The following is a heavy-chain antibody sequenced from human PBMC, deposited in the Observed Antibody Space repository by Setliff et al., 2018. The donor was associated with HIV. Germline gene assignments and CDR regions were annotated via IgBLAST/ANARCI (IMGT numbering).Heavy chain of an antibody. Sequence: LSLTCTVSGGSISSHYWSWIRQPPGKGLEWIGYMFYNGRSNYNPSLKSRATISVDASKNRFSLKLRSVTAADTAVYYCARGNPLRWNAFAFDIWGQGTMVTVSS. J-gene: IGHJ3*02. CDR1: GGSISSHY. CDR2: MFYNGRS. V-gene: IGHV4-59*11. D-gene: IGHD3-16*01. CDR3: ARGNPLRWNAFAFDI.